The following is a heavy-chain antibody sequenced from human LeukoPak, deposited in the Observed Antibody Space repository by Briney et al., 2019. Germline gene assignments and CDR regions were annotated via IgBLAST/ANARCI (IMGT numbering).Heavy chain of an antibody. CDR3: AXDRAIVLMVYARLAVGFXX. J-gene: IGHJ4*02. Sequence: GGSLRLSCAASGFTFSSYAMSWVRQAPGKGLEWVSAISGSGGSTYYADSVKGRFTISRDNSKNTLYLQMNSLRAEDTAVYYCAXDRAIVLMVYARLAVGFXXWGQXXLVT. CDR2: ISGSGGST. V-gene: IGHV3-23*01. CDR1: GFTFSSYA. D-gene: IGHD2-8*01.